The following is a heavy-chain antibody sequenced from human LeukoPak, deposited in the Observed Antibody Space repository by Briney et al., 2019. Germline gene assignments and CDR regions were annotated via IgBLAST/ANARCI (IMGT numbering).Heavy chain of an antibody. CDR3: ARFGYCSSTSCLSHGDY. Sequence: PGGSLRLSCAASGFTFSSYSMNWVRQAPGKGPEGVSSISSSSSYIYYADSVKGRFTISRDNAKNSLYLQMNSLRAEDTAVYYCARFGYCSSTSCLSHGDYWGQGTLVTVSS. CDR1: GFTFSSYS. J-gene: IGHJ4*02. V-gene: IGHV3-21*01. CDR2: ISSSSSYI. D-gene: IGHD2-2*03.